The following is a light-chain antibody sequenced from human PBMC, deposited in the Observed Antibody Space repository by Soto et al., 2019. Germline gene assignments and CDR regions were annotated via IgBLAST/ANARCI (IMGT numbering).Light chain of an antibody. CDR1: TSNIGAGYD. J-gene: IGLJ2*01. V-gene: IGLV1-40*01. Sequence: QSVLAQPPSVSGAPGQRVTISCTGSTSNIGAGYDVHWYQHLPGTAPKLLIYGNSNRPSGVPDRFSGSQSGTSASLVITGLQTEDEADYYCQTYATNLNVIFGGGTKVTVL. CDR3: QTYATNLNVI. CDR2: GNS.